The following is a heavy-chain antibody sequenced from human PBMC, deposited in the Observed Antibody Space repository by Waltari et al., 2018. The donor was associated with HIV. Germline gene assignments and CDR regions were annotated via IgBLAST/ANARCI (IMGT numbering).Heavy chain of an antibody. V-gene: IGHV5-51*03. CDR3: TKGMYANEDYFGY. J-gene: IGHJ4*02. Sequence: EVQLVQSGAQVKKPGESLQISCKASGYSFTTYWIGWVRQLPGKGLEWMGIIYPGDSDTRYSPSFQGQVTISADKSISTAYLQWSSLQASDTAMYYCTKGMYANEDYFGYWGQGTLVTVSS. D-gene: IGHD2-8*01. CDR2: IYPGDSDT. CDR1: GYSFTTYW.